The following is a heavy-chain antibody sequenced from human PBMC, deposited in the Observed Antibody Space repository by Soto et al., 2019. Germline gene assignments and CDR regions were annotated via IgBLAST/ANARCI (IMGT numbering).Heavy chain of an antibody. CDR3: TRDNGYESDY. V-gene: IGHV1-18*03. CDR1: GYTFTSYG. J-gene: IGHJ4*02. D-gene: IGHD5-12*01. CDR2: ISAYNGNT. Sequence: QVQLVQSGAEVKKPGASVKVSCKASGYTFTSYGISWVRQAPGQGLEWMGWISAYNGNTNYAQKLQGRVTMTTDTSTSTAYVELRSLSADYISVYYCTRDNGYESDYWGQGTLVTVSS.